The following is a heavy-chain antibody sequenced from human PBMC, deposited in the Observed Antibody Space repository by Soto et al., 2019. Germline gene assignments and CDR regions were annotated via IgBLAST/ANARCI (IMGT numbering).Heavy chain of an antibody. D-gene: IGHD2-21*02. CDR1: GFSFSNYW. J-gene: IGHJ1*01. Sequence: GGSLRLSCAASGFSFSNYWMTWVRQAPGKGLEWVANIKNDGSDKYYGASVKGRFTISRDNAKNSLYLQMDSLRAEDTAVYYCARRELVSCGGDCYSEYFQYWGQGTLVTVSS. CDR2: IKNDGSDK. V-gene: IGHV3-7*01. CDR3: ARRELVSCGGDCYSEYFQY.